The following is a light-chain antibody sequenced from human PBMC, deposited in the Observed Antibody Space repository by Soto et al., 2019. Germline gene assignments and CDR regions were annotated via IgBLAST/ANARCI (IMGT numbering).Light chain of an antibody. Sequence: EIVMTQSPATLYVSPGERATLSCRASQSVSSNLAWYQQKPGQAPRLLIYGASTRATGIPARFSGSGSGTEFTPTISSLQSEEFAVYYCQQYNNWPLTVGGGTKVDIK. V-gene: IGKV3-15*01. J-gene: IGKJ4*01. CDR3: QQYNNWPLT. CDR2: GAS. CDR1: QSVSSN.